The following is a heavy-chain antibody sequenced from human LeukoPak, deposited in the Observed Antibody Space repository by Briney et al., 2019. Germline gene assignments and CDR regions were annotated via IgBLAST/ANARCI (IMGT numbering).Heavy chain of an antibody. CDR1: GFTFSGYW. V-gene: IGHV3-7*03. J-gene: IGHJ5*02. Sequence: GGSLRLSCAASGFTFSGYWMGWVRQAPGKGLEWVANIKQDGSEKYYVDSVKGRFTISRDNAKTSLYLQMNSLRAEDTAVYYCAREPWGYSGSSDHWGQGTLVTVSP. CDR2: IKQDGSEK. CDR3: AREPWGYSGSSDH. D-gene: IGHD5-12*01.